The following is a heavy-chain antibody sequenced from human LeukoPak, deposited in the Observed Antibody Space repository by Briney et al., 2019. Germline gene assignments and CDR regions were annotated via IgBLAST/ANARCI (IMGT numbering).Heavy chain of an antibody. Sequence: ETLSLTCTVSGGSLTNYYWIWIRQPPGKGLEWIGYIYYNGSSNSNPSLTSRVGLSIDTSKNQFSLKVNSMTPRDAAVYYCARVSSTGGLAYWGQGTLVTVSS. CDR1: GGSLTNYY. D-gene: IGHD1-1*01. V-gene: IGHV4-59*08. J-gene: IGHJ4*02. CDR3: ARVSSTGGLAY. CDR2: IYYNGSS.